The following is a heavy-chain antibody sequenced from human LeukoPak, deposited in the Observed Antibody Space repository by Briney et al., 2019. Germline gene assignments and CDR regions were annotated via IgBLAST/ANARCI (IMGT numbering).Heavy chain of an antibody. CDR1: GFTFSSYG. D-gene: IGHD3-9*01. V-gene: IGHV3-30*02. Sequence: GGSLRLSCAASGFTFSSYGMHWVRQAPGKGLEWVAFIRYDGSNKYYADSVKGRFTISRDNSKNTLYLQMNSLRAEDTAVYYCAKEGNYDILTGYYGYFDYWGQGTLVTVSS. CDR2: IRYDGSNK. CDR3: AKEGNYDILTGYYGYFDY. J-gene: IGHJ4*02.